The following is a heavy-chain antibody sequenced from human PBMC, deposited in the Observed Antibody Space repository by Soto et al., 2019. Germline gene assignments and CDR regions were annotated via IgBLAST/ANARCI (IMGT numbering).Heavy chain of an antibody. Sequence: GGSLRLSWAASGCTVSSNYMSWVRQAPGKGLEWVSVIYSGGSTYYADSVKGRFTISRDTSKNTLYLQMNSLRAEDTAVYYCARATRDSSGYYPGAFDIWGQGTMVTVS. CDR1: GCTVSSNY. J-gene: IGHJ3*02. D-gene: IGHD3-22*01. CDR2: IYSGGST. CDR3: ARATRDSSGYYPGAFDI. V-gene: IGHV3-53*01.